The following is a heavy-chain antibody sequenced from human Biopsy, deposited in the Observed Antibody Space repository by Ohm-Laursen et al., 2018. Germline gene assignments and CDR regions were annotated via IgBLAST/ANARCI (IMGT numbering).Heavy chain of an antibody. D-gene: IGHD4-23*01. V-gene: IGHV3-21*01. J-gene: IGHJ6*02. Sequence: ETLSLTCAASGYSVSSYDMNWVRQAPGKGLEWISYISETSSHIYDADSVRGRFTVARDNSKNTVLLQMNSLRAEDTALYYRAKDRWERNLYYGGGVDVWGQGTTVTVSS. CDR3: AKDRWERNLYYGGGVDV. CDR2: ISETSSHI. CDR1: GYSVSSYD.